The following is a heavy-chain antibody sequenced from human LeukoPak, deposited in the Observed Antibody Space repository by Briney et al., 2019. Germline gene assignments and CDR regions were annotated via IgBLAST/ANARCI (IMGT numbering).Heavy chain of an antibody. D-gene: IGHD6-13*01. CDR2: IYYSGST. Sequence: SETLSLTCTVSGGSISSSSYYWGWIRQPPGKGLEWIGSIYYSGSTYYNPSLKSRVTISVDTSKNQFSLKLSSVTAADTAVYYCARSGPRGSSWYLSFDYWGQGTLVTVSS. V-gene: IGHV4-39*07. J-gene: IGHJ4*02. CDR3: ARSGPRGSSWYLSFDY. CDR1: GGSISSSSYY.